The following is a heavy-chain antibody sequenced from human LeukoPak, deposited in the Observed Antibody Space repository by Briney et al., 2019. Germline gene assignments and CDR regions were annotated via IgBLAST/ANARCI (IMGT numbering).Heavy chain of an antibody. V-gene: IGHV1-2*02. J-gene: IGHJ4*02. Sequence: GASVKVSCKASGYTFTGYYMHWVRQAHGQGLEWMGWINPNSGGTKYAQKFQGRVTMTRDTSINTAYMEVSRLRSDDTAVYYCARDIADTAMVYYFDYWGQGTLVTVSS. CDR3: ARDIADTAMVYYFDY. CDR1: GYTFTGYY. CDR2: INPNSGGT. D-gene: IGHD5-18*01.